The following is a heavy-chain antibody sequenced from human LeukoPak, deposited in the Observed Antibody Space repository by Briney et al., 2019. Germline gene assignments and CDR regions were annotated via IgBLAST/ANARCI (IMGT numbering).Heavy chain of an antibody. V-gene: IGHV3-30-3*01. CDR3: AKDMGSGWYFDY. CDR1: GFTFSSYA. D-gene: IGHD6-19*01. CDR2: ISYHGYNK. Sequence: GGSLRLSCEASGFTFSSYAMSWVRQAPGKGLEWVALISYHGYNKYYADSVKGRFTISRDNSKNTLYLQMNSLRAEDTAVYYCAKDMGSGWYFDYWGQGTLVTVSS. J-gene: IGHJ4*02.